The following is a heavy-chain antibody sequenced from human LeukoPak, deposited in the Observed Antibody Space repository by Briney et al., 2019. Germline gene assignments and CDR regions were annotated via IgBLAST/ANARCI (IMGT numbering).Heavy chain of an antibody. CDR2: MNQDGSQK. Sequence: GGSLRLSCAVSGFNFSTYCMSWVRQAPGKGLEWVANMNQDGSQKYYVDSLTGRFTISRDNAKNSLYLQVNSLRAEDTAVYYCARDPPGLEVAGYDYWGQGTLLTVSS. J-gene: IGHJ4*02. V-gene: IGHV3-7*01. CDR1: GFNFSTYC. D-gene: IGHD6-19*01. CDR3: ARDPPGLEVAGYDY.